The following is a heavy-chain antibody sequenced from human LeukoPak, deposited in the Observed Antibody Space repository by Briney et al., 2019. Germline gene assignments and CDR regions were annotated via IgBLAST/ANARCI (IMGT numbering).Heavy chain of an antibody. V-gene: IGHV3-23*01. CDR1: GFIFSSYA. CDR3: AKVPAAYNWFDP. D-gene: IGHD2-2*01. Sequence: GGSLRLSCAASGFIFSSYAMSWVRQAPGKGLEWVSAISGSGGSTYYADSVKGRFTISRDNSKNTLYLQMNSLRAEDTAVYYCAKVPAAYNWFDPWGQGTLVTVSS. CDR2: ISGSGGST. J-gene: IGHJ5*02.